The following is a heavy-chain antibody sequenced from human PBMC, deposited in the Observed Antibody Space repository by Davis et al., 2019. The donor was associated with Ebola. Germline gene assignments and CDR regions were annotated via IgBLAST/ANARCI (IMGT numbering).Heavy chain of an antibody. CDR1: GDSINTYF. V-gene: IGHV4-59*01. CDR2: IFYSGST. CDR3: ASALHLGELSLSR. Sequence: SETLSLTCTVSGDSINTYFWSWIRQPPGKGLERLGNIFYSGSTSYHPSLKSRVSISLDTSKNQNSLELSSVTAADTAIYYCASALHLGELSLSRWGQGTLVTVSS. D-gene: IGHD3-16*01. J-gene: IGHJ4*02.